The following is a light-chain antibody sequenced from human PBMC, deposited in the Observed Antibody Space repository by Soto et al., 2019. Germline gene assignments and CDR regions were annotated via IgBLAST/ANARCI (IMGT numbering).Light chain of an antibody. J-gene: IGLJ2*01. CDR2: GNS. CDR1: SSNIGAGYD. V-gene: IGLV1-40*01. CDR3: QSYDSILSVVV. Sequence: QAVVTQPPSVSGAPGQRVTISCTGSSSNIGAGYDVHWYQQLPGTAPKLLIYGNSNRPSGVPDRFSGSKSGTSASLAITGLQAEDEADYYCQSYDSILSVVVFGGGTKLTVL.